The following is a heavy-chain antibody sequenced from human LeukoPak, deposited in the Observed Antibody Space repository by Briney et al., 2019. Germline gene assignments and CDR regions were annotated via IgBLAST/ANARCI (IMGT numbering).Heavy chain of an antibody. D-gene: IGHD1-26*01. J-gene: IGHJ4*02. CDR1: GGSISSSSYY. Sequence: SETLSLTCTVSGGSISSSSYYWGWIRQPPGKGLEWIGSIYYSGSTYYNPSLKSRVTISVDTSKNQFSLKLSSVTAADTAVYYCARQIVGATNFDYWGQGTLVTVS. V-gene: IGHV4-39*01. CDR3: ARQIVGATNFDY. CDR2: IYYSGST.